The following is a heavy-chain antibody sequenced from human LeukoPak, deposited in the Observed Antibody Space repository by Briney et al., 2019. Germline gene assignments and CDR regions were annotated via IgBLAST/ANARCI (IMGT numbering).Heavy chain of an antibody. CDR1: GGSFSGDY. Sequence: SETLSLSCAVYGGSFSGDYWSWSRHPGGKGLEWIGEISHSGSTNYDASLKSRVTISVDTSKKQFSLKLSSVTAADTAFYYRARYIVSYPHAAFDIWGQGTMVTVSS. J-gene: IGHJ3*02. V-gene: IGHV4-34*01. CDR2: ISHSGST. CDR3: ARYIVSYPHAAFDI. D-gene: IGHD1-26*01.